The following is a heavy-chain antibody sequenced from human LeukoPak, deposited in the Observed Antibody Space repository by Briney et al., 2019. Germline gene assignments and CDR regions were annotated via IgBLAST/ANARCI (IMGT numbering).Heavy chain of an antibody. J-gene: IGHJ4*02. CDR1: GFTLSSYG. CDR2: IRYVGTNK. CDR3: ASSRLLTDFDY. V-gene: IGHV3-30*02. Sequence: GGPLRLFCGASGFTLSSYGVHGLPEARGRGGVWVAFIRYVGTNKYYAASVKGRFTISRDNSKNTLYLQMNSLRAEDTAVYSCASSRLLTDFDYWGQGTLVTVSS. D-gene: IGHD2-2*01.